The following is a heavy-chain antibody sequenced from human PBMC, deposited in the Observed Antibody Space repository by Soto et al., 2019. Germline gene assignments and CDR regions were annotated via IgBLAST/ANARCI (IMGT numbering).Heavy chain of an antibody. J-gene: IGHJ4*02. D-gene: IGHD6-19*01. CDR2: TYYRSKWYN. CDR3: ARGTVPNSGWLFDY. CDR1: GDSVFSNSAT. Sequence: HSQTLSLTCAISGDSVFSNSATWNWIRQSPSRGLEWLGRTYYRSKWYNDCAVSVKSRIIINADTSKNHFSLQLNSVTPEDTAVYYCARGTVPNSGWLFDYWGKGTLVTVS. V-gene: IGHV6-1*01.